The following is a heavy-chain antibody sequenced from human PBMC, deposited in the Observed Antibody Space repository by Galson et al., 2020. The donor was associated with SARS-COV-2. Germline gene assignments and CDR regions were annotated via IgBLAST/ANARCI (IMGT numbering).Heavy chain of an antibody. CDR2: IYHSGST. CDR1: GGSISSGGYS. CDR3: ARGPPDYCSGGSCSRSYYFDY. J-gene: IGHJ4*02. Sequence: SETLSLTCAVSGGSISSGGYSWSWIRQPPGKGLEWIGYIYHSGSTYYNPSLKSRVTISVDRSKNQFSLKLSSVTAADTAVYYCARGPPDYCSGGSCSRSYYFDYWGQGTLVTVSS. V-gene: IGHV4-30-2*01. D-gene: IGHD2-15*01.